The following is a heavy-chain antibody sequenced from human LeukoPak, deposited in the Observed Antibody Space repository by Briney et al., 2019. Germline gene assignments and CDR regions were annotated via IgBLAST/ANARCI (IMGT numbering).Heavy chain of an antibody. CDR3: ASSGEIAAAGTSHDY. J-gene: IGHJ4*02. Sequence: SETLSLTCAVYGGSFSGYYWSWIRQPPGKGLEWIGEINHSGSTNYNPSLKSRVTISVDTSENQFSLKLSSVTAADTAVYYCASSGEIAAAGTSHDYWGQGALVTVSS. CDR2: INHSGST. V-gene: IGHV4-34*01. D-gene: IGHD6-13*01. CDR1: GGSFSGYY.